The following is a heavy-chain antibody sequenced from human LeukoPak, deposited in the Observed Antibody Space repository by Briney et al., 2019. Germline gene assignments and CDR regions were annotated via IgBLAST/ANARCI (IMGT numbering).Heavy chain of an antibody. J-gene: IGHJ4*02. CDR2: INAGNGNT. CDR1: RYTFTRYA. D-gene: IGHD5-12*01. CDR3: ASMGTSGYELFDY. V-gene: IGHV1-3*01. Sequence: ASVKVSCKASRYTFTRYARHWVRQAPGQRLEWMGWINAGNGNTKYSQKFQGRVTITRDTSASTAYMELSSLRSEDTAVYYCASMGTSGYELFDYWGQGTLVTVSS.